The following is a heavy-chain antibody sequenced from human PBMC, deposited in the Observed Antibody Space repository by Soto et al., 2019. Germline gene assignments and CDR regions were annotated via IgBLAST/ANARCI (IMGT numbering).Heavy chain of an antibody. Sequence: PGGSLRLSCAASGFTLSRHWMSWVRQAPGKGLEWVSSIRQSGDRSSYADSAKGRFTISRDNSKNTLYLQMNGLRLDDTAVYYCVTAVRTRLDNWGPGTLVTVS. D-gene: IGHD3-10*01. CDR3: VTAVRTRLDN. CDR1: GFTLSRHW. V-gene: IGHV3-23*01. J-gene: IGHJ4*02. CDR2: IRQSGDRS.